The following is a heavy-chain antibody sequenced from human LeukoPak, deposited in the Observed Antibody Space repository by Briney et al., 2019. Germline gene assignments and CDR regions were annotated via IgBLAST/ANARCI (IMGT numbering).Heavy chain of an antibody. CDR1: GFIFRNYG. V-gene: IGHV3-48*04. Sequence: GGSLRLSCAASGFIFRNYGMNWVRQAPGKGLEWVAYISSSSTSRDYADSVKGRFTISRDNAKNSLYLQMNSLRAEDTAVYYCARDLGQYYDTSDNWFDPWGQGTLVTVSS. J-gene: IGHJ5*02. CDR2: ISSSSTSR. D-gene: IGHD3-22*01. CDR3: ARDLGQYYDTSDNWFDP.